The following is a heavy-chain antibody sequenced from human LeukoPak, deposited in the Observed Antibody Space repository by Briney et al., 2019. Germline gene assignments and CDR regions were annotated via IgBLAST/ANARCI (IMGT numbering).Heavy chain of an antibody. J-gene: IGHJ6*02. CDR1: GYSFTSHW. Sequence: GESLKISRKASGYSFTSHWVAWVRQMPGKGLEWMGIISPGDFDTRYTPSFKGQVTISADKSISTAYLQWSSLKASDTAIYYCARHQGGMDVWGQGTTVTVSS. CDR2: ISPGDFDT. CDR3: ARHQGGMDV. V-gene: IGHV5-51*01.